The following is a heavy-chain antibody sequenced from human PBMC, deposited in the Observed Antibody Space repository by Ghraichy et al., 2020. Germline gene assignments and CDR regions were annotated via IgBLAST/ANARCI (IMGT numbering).Heavy chain of an antibody. D-gene: IGHD6-13*01. J-gene: IGHJ4*02. CDR1: EFSFSRYD. CDR2: IGTAANT. CDR3: ARAAAAGGFAIDY. V-gene: IGHV3-13*01. Sequence: GGSLRLSCAASEFSFSRYDILWVRQPPGKGLEWVSAIGTAANTYYADSVKGRFTISRENAKSSSYLQLNSLTVGDTGVYYCARAAAAGGFAIDYWGQGTLGSVAS.